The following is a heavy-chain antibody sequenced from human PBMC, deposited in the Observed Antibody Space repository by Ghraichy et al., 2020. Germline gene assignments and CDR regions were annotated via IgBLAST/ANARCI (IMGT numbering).Heavy chain of an antibody. D-gene: IGHD2-15*01. CDR3: ARRGDIVVVVKRQSNWFDL. J-gene: IGHJ5*02. CDR2: INHSGST. CDR1: GGSFSGYY. Sequence: SQTLSLTCAVYGGSFSGYYWSWIRQPPGKGLEWIGEINHSGSTNYNPSLKSRVTISVDTSKNQFSLKLSSVTAADTAVYYCARRGDIVVVVKRQSNWFDLWGQGTLVTVSS. V-gene: IGHV4-34*01.